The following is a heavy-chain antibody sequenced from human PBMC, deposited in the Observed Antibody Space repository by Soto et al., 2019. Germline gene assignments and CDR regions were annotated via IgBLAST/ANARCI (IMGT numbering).Heavy chain of an antibody. CDR3: AKGRGYASHFDY. V-gene: IGHV1-69*13. CDR2: IIPIFGTA. Sequence: ASVKVSCKASGGTFSSYAISWVRQAPGQGLEWMGGIIPIFGTANYAHKFQGRGTITADESTSTAYMELSSLRSEDTAVYYCAKGRGYASHFDYWGQGTLVTVSS. J-gene: IGHJ4*02. D-gene: IGHD5-12*01. CDR1: GGTFSSYA.